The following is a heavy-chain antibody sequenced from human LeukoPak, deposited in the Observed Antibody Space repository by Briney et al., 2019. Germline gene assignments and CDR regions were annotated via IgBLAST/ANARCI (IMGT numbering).Heavy chain of an antibody. J-gene: IGHJ4*02. CDR1: GGTFSSYA. D-gene: IGHD3-9*01. V-gene: IGHV1-69*04. CDR2: IIPILGIA. CDR3: ARSYYDILTGYYGPDY. Sequence: SVKVSCKASGGTFSSYAISWVRQAPGQGLEWMGRIIPILGIANYAQKFQGRVTITADKSTSTAYMELSSLRSEDTAVYYCARSYYDILTGYYGPDYWGQGTLVTVSS.